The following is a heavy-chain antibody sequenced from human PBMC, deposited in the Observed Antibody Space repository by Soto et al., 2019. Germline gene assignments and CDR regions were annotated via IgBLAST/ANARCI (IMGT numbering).Heavy chain of an antibody. CDR2: ISGSGGST. CDR1: GFTFSSYA. J-gene: IGHJ3*02. D-gene: IGHD3-10*01. Sequence: EVQLLESGGGLVQPGGSLRLSCAASGFTFSSYAMNWVRQAPGKGLEWVSTISGSGGSTYSADSVKGRFTISRDNSKSTLYLQVNSLRAEDTAVYYCAKRAGSAFDIWGQGTMVTVSS. V-gene: IGHV3-23*01. CDR3: AKRAGSAFDI.